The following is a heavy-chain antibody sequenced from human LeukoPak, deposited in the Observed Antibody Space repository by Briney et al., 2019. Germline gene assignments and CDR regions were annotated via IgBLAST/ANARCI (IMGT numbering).Heavy chain of an antibody. CDR1: GGTFSSYA. D-gene: IGHD2-2*01. CDR3: ASGVVPAAIPSYYYMDV. Sequence: SVKVSCKASGGTFSSYAISWVRQAPGQGLEWMGGIIPIFGTANYAQKFQGRVTITTDESTSTAYMELSSPRSEDTAVYYCASGVVPAAIPSYYYMDVWGKGTTVTVSS. CDR2: IIPIFGTA. V-gene: IGHV1-69*05. J-gene: IGHJ6*03.